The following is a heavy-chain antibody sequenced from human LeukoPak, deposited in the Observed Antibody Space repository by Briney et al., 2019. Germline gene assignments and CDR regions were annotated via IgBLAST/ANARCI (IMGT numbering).Heavy chain of an antibody. Sequence: GGSLRLSCAASGFKISYYWMTGVRQAPGKGLEWLANIKESGSEKYYVDSVKGRFTISRDNADNLVYLQMNSLRVEDTAVYYCARGWGEKGRCRGGTCNIPQIDDWGEGILVTVS. J-gene: IGHJ4*02. CDR3: ARGWGEKGRCRGGTCNIPQIDD. V-gene: IGHV3-7*01. CDR1: GFKISYYW. CDR2: IKESGSEK. D-gene: IGHD3-16*01.